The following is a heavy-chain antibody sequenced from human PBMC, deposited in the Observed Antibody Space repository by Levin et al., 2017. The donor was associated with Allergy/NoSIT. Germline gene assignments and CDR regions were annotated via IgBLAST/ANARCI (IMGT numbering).Heavy chain of an antibody. CDR1: GGSFSGYY. J-gene: IGHJ4*02. D-gene: IGHD3-10*01. CDR2: INHSGST. V-gene: IGHV4-34*01. Sequence: SETLSLTCAVYGGSFSGYYWSWIRQPPGKGLEWIGEINHSGSTNYNPSLKSRVTISVDTSKNQFSLKLSSVTAADTAVYYCARAPVRLLWFGDPGGYFDYWGQGTLVTVSS. CDR3: ARAPVRLLWFGDPGGYFDY.